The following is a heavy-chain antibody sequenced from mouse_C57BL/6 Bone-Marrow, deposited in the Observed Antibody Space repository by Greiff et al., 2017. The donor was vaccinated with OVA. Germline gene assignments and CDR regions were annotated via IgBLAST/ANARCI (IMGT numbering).Heavy chain of an antibody. V-gene: IGHV10-3*01. D-gene: IGHD2-5*01. CDR3: VREPSPYYSNWYFDV. Sequence: EVHLVESGGGLVQPKGSLKLSCAASGFTFNTYAMHWVRQAPGKGLEWVARIRSKSSNYATYYADSVKDRFTISRDDSQSMLYLQMNNLKTEDTAMYYCVREPSPYYSNWYFDVWGTGTTGTVSS. J-gene: IGHJ1*03. CDR2: IRSKSSNYAT. CDR1: GFTFNTYA.